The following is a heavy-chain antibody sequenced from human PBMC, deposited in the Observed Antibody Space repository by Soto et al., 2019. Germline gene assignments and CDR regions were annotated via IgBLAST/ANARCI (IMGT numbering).Heavy chain of an antibody. CDR1: GFTFSSYA. CDR3: ASIVGASDY. Sequence: EVQLLESGGGLVQPGGSLRLSCAASGFTFSSYAMSWVRQAPGKGLEWVSAISGSSSYTNYADSVKGRFTISRDNAKNSLYLQMNSLRAEDTAVYYCASIVGASDYWGQGTLVTVSS. CDR2: ISGSSSYT. V-gene: IGHV3-23*01. D-gene: IGHD1-26*01. J-gene: IGHJ4*02.